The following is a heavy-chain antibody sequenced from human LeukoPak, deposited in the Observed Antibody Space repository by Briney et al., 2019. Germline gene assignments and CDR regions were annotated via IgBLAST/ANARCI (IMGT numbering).Heavy chain of an antibody. J-gene: IGHJ6*03. D-gene: IGHD2-2*01. CDR3: ARSGVLGYCSSTSCYMDV. CDR1: GGTFSSYA. CDR2: IIPIFGTA. Sequence: GASVKVSCKASGGTFSSYAISWVRQAPGQGLGWMGGIIPIFGTANNAQKFQGRVTITTDESTSTAYMELSSLRSEDTAVYYCARSGVLGYCSSTSCYMDVWGKGTTVTVSS. V-gene: IGHV1-69*05.